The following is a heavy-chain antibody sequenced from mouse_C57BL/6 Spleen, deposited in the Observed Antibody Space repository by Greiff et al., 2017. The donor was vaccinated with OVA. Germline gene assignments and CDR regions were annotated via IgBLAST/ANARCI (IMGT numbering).Heavy chain of an antibody. CDR2: IDPSDSET. CDR3: ARSYYGSSYGLFDY. D-gene: IGHD1-1*01. V-gene: IGHV1-52*01. J-gene: IGHJ2*01. CDR1: GYTFTSYW. Sequence: VQLQQPGAELVRPGSSVKLSCKASGYTFTSYWMHWVKQRPIQGLEWIGNIDPSDSETHYNQKFKDKATLTVDKSSSTAYMQLSSLTSEDSAVYYCARSYYGSSYGLFDYWGQGTTLTVSS.